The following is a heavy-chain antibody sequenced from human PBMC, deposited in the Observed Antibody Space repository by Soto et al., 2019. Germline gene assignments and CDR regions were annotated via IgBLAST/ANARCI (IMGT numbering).Heavy chain of an antibody. CDR3: ARDRRNYGMDV. CDR2: IYYSGST. J-gene: IGHJ6*02. CDR1: GGSISSGGYY. V-gene: IGHV4-31*03. Sequence: TLSLTCPVSGGSISSGGYYWSWIRQHPGKGLEWIGYIYYSGSTYYNPSLKSRVTISVDTSKNQFSLKLSSVTAADAAVYYCARDRRNYGMDVWGQGTTVTVYS.